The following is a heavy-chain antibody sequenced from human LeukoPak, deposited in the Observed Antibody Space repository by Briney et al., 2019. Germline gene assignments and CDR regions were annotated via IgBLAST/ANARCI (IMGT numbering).Heavy chain of an antibody. V-gene: IGHV3-53*01. J-gene: IGHJ4*02. D-gene: IGHD6-19*01. Sequence: GGSLRLSCAASGFTVSSNYMSWVRQAPGKGLEWVSVTYSGGSTYYADSVKGRFTISRDNSKNTLYLQMNSLRAEDTAVYYCARAGDSSGWGYFDYWGQGTLVTVSS. CDR1: GFTVSSNY. CDR3: ARAGDSSGWGYFDY. CDR2: TYSGGST.